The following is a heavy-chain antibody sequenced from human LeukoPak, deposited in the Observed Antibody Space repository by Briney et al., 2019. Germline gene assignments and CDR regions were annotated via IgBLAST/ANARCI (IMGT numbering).Heavy chain of an antibody. CDR3: ARHPITSSSWYGGTLDI. CDR2: IYPGDSDT. J-gene: IGHJ3*02. V-gene: IGHV5-51*01. D-gene: IGHD6-13*01. Sequence: GESLKISCKGSGYSFTSYWIGWVRQMPGKGLEWMGIIYPGDSDTRYSPSFQGQVTISADKSISTAYLQWSSLKASDTAMYYCARHPITSSSWYGGTLDIWGQGTMVTVSS. CDR1: GYSFTSYW.